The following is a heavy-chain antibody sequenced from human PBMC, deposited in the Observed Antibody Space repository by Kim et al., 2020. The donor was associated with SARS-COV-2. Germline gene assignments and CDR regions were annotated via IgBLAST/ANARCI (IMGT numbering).Heavy chain of an antibody. CDR3: ATGGGWVQYVGD. V-gene: IGHV3-15*01. CDR1: GFNFRSTW. CDR2: IKSQRDGGTT. Sequence: GGSLRLSCAASGFNFRSTWMTWVRQAPGGGLERLGRIKSQRDGGTTDYATAVAGRFTISRDDFKDTLHLQMNYLKVDDSGVYYCATGGGWVQYVGDWGRG. D-gene: IGHD3-10*01. J-gene: IGHJ4*01.